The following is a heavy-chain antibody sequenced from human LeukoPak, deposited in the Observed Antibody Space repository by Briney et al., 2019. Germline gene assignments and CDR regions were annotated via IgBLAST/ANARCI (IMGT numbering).Heavy chain of an antibody. CDR2: ISSSSSYI. D-gene: IGHD2-15*01. CDR1: GFTFSSYS. V-gene: IGHV3-21*01. CDR3: ARDERCSGGSCYSYGMDV. J-gene: IGHJ6*02. Sequence: GGSLRLSCAASGFTFSSYSMNWVRQAPGKGLEWVSSISSSSSYIYYADSVKGRFTISRDNAKNSLYLQMNSLRAEDTAVYYCARDERCSGGSCYSYGMDVWGQGTTVTVSS.